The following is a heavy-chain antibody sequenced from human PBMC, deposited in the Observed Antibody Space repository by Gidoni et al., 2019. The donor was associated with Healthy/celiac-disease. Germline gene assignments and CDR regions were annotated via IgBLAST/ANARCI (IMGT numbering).Heavy chain of an antibody. CDR2: IYYSGST. D-gene: IGHD1-26*01. CDR1: GGSISSSSYY. CDR3: ARHGLVGATNPYYYYYGMDV. V-gene: IGHV4-39*01. Sequence: QLQLQESGPGLVKPSETLSLTCTVSGGSISSSSYYWGWVRQPPGKGLEWIGSIYYSGSTYYNPSLKSRVTISVDTSKNQFSLKLSSVTAADTAVYYCARHGLVGATNPYYYYYGMDVWGQGTTVTVSS. J-gene: IGHJ6*02.